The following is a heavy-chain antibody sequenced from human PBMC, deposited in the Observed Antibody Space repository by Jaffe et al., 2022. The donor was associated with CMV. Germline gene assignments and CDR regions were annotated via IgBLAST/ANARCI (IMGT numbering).Heavy chain of an antibody. CDR3: ANWRF. J-gene: IGHJ4*02. Sequence: EVQLVESGGALVQPGGSLRLSCSASGFTFTDYWMSWVRRAPGKGLEWVANIKEDGSEKYYLDSVKGRFTISRDNAQNSLYLQMNSLRTEDTAIYYCANWRFWGQGTLVTVSS. V-gene: IGHV3-7*01. CDR2: IKEDGSEK. CDR1: GFTFTDYW.